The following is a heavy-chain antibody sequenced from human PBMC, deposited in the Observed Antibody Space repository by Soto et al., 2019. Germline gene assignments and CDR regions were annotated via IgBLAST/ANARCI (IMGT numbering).Heavy chain of an antibody. J-gene: IGHJ6*02. CDR3: ARGIGVAGRFFYYYGLDV. D-gene: IGHD6-13*01. Sequence: PGGSLRLSCAASGMTFSQSAMHWVRQAPGKGLEWAAGIWNDGSFQDYVDPVKGRFSISRDNSKNTLYLQMNNLRADDTAIYYCARGIGVAGRFFYYYGLDVWGQGTPVTVSS. CDR2: IWNDGSFQ. V-gene: IGHV3-33*04. CDR1: GMTFSQSA.